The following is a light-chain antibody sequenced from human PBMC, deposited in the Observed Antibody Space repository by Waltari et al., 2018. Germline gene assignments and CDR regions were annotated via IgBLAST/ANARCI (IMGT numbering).Light chain of an antibody. J-gene: IGKJ3*01. CDR2: ETS. Sequence: DIQMTQSPSSLSASVGDRVTITRRASQAIFDSLAWYQQKPGKAPKLLLYETSILASGVPSRFSGSVSGTDYTLAINNLQTEDVATYFCQQYSGSLPTTFGPGTRLALK. V-gene: IGKV1-NL1*01. CDR1: QAIFDS. CDR3: QQYSGSLPTT.